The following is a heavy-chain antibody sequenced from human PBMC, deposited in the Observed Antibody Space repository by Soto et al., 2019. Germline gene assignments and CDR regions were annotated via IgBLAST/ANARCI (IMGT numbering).Heavy chain of an antibody. Sequence: QVQLQESGPGLVKPSETLSLTCTVSGGSISSYYWSWIRQPPGRGLEWIGYIYYSGSTNYNPSLKRRVTISVDTSKNPVSLKLSSVTAADTAVYYCASGDVYYYYGMDVWGQGTTVTVSS. CDR2: IYYSGST. J-gene: IGHJ6*02. V-gene: IGHV4-59*01. CDR1: GGSISSYY. D-gene: IGHD3-10*01. CDR3: ASGDVYYYYGMDV.